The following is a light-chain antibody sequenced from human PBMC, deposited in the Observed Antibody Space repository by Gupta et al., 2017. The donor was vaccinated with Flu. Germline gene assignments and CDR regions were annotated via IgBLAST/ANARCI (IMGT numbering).Light chain of an antibody. Sequence: GTLSVSPGERATLSCRASQSVSSSYLAWYQQKPGQAPRLLIYGASSRATGIPDRFSGSSSGTDFTLTISMLDPEDFAVYYCQQYGSSPRTFGQGTKVEIK. CDR3: QQYGSSPRT. CDR1: QSVSSSY. V-gene: IGKV3-20*01. CDR2: GAS. J-gene: IGKJ1*01.